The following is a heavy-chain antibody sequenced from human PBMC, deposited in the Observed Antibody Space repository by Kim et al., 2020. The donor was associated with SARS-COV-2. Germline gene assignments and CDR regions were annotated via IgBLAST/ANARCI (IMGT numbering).Heavy chain of an antibody. CDR3: ARSPAYDSSGYYLWYFDY. CDR2: INHSGST. J-gene: IGHJ4*02. V-gene: IGHV4-34*01. Sequence: SETLSLTCAVYGGSFSGYYWSWIRQPPGKGLEWIGEINHSGSTNYNPSLKSRVTISVDTSKNQFSLKLSSVTAADTAVYYCARSPAYDSSGYYLWYFDYWGQGTLVTVSS. D-gene: IGHD3-22*01. CDR1: GGSFSGYY.